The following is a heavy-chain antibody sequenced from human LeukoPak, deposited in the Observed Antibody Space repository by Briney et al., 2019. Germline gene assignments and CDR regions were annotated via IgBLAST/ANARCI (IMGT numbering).Heavy chain of an antibody. D-gene: IGHD6-6*01. Sequence: PGGSLRLSCAASGFTFSSYAMSWVRQAPGKGLEGVSAISGSGGSTYYADSVKGRFTISRDNSKNTLYLQMNSLRAEDTAVYYCAKGGAARPDPYYYYGMDVWGQGTTVTVSS. CDR2: ISGSGGST. CDR3: AKGGAARPDPYYYYGMDV. J-gene: IGHJ6*02. V-gene: IGHV3-23*01. CDR1: GFTFSSYA.